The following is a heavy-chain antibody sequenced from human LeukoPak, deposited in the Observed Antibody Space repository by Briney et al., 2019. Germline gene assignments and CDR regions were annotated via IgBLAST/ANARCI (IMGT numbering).Heavy chain of an antibody. D-gene: IGHD3-10*01. V-gene: IGHV4-59*08. CDR2: IYYSGST. Sequence: SETLSLTCTVSGGSISSYYWSWIRQPPGKGLEWIGYIYYSGSTNYNPSLKSRVTISVGTSKNQFSLKLSSVTAADTAVYYCARSFGDIGFDYWGQGTLVTVSS. CDR3: ARSFGDIGFDY. J-gene: IGHJ4*02. CDR1: GGSISSYY.